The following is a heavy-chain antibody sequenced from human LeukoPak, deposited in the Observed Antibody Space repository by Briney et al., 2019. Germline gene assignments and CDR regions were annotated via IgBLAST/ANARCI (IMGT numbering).Heavy chain of an antibody. D-gene: IGHD3/OR15-3a*01. J-gene: IGHJ4*02. CDR1: GFTFSSYS. Sequence: GGSLRLSCAASGFTFSSYSMHWVRQAPGKGLEWLTLISYHGSNKDYTDSVKGRFTISRDNSKNTVSLQMNSLRTEDTAIYFCARSPERLGQGYLDSWGQGTLVTVSS. V-gene: IGHV3-30*04. CDR3: ARSPERLGQGYLDS. CDR2: ISYHGSNK.